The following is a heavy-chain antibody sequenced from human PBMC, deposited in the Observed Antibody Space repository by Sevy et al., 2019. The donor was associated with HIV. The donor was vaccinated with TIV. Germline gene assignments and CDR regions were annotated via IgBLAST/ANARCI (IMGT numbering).Heavy chain of an antibody. CDR3: ARDQVYVAHYDDAFDI. V-gene: IGHV1-18*01. CDR2: ISAYNGNT. CDR1: GYTFTSYG. Sequence: ASVKVSCKASGYTFTSYGISWVRQAPGQGLEWMGWISAYNGNTNYAQKLQGRVTMTTDTSTSTAYMELRSLRSDDTAVYYCARDQVYVAHYDDAFDIWGQGTMVTVSS. D-gene: IGHD3-16*01. J-gene: IGHJ3*02.